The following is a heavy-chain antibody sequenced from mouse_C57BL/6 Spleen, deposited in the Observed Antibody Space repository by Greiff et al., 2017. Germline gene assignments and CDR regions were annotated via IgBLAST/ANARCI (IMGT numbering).Heavy chain of an antibody. Sequence: EVKVVESGGGLVQPGESLKLSCESNEYEFPSHDMSWVRKTPEKRLELVAAINSDGGSTYYPDTMERRFISSRDNTKKTLYLQMSSLRSEDTALYYCARRERGYWYFDVWGTGTTVTVSS. V-gene: IGHV5-2*01. CDR1: EYEFPSHD. J-gene: IGHJ1*03. CDR3: ARRERGYWYFDV. CDR2: INSDGGST.